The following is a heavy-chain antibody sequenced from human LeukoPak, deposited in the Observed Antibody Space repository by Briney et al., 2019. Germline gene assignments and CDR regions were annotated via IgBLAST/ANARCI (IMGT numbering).Heavy chain of an antibody. J-gene: IGHJ4*02. CDR1: GGSISSYY. V-gene: IGHV4-4*09. CDR2: IYTSGST. D-gene: IGHD5-18*01. Sequence: SETLSLTCTVSGGSISSYYWSWIRQPPGKGLEWIGYIYTSGSTNYNPSLKSRVTISVDTSKNQFSPKLSSVTAADTAVYYCARHRYSYGYPDYWGQGTLVTVSS. CDR3: ARHRYSYGYPDY.